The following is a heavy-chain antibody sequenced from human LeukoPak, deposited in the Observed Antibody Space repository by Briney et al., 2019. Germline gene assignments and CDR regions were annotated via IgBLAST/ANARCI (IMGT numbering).Heavy chain of an antibody. CDR1: GIILRSYS. D-gene: IGHD2-15*01. CDR2: ISGSTTYI. CDR3: ARVLGYCSGGSCYSHFDS. Sequence: PGGSLRLSCVASGIILRSYSMNWVRQAPGKGLEWVSSISGSTTYIYYADSVKGRFTISRGNAKNSLYLQMNSLRAEDTAVYYCARVLGYCSGGSCYSHFDSWGQGTLVTVSS. J-gene: IGHJ4*02. V-gene: IGHV3-21*01.